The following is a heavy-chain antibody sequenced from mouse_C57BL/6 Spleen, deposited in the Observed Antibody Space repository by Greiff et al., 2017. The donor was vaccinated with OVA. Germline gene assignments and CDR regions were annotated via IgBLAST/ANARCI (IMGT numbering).Heavy chain of an antibody. CDR3: ARKIITTVVRAMDY. J-gene: IGHJ4*01. V-gene: IGHV5-17*01. Sequence: EVKLVESGGGLVKPGGSLKLSCAASGFTFSDYGMHWVRQAPEKGLEWVAYISSGSSTIYYADTVKGRFTISRDNAKNTLFLQMTSLRSEDTAMYYCARKIITTVVRAMDYWGQVTSVTVSS. CDR1: GFTFSDYG. CDR2: ISSGSSTI. D-gene: IGHD1-1*01.